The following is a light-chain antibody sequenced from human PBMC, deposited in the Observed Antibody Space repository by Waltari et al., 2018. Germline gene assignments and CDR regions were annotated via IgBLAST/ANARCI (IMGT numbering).Light chain of an antibody. J-gene: IGLJ2*01. CDR1: SSDVGGYHY. Sequence: QSALTQPASVSGSPGQSITISCTGTSSDVGGYHYVSWYQHHPGKAPKLMIYEVSTRPSGVSNRFSGSKSGNTASLTISGLQAEDEADYYCSSYTSSSTRVFGGGTKLTVL. CDR2: EVS. CDR3: SSYTSSSTRV. V-gene: IGLV2-14*01.